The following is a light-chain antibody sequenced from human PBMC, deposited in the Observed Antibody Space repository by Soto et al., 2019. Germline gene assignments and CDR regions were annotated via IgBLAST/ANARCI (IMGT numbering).Light chain of an antibody. CDR3: HQYGNTPWT. CDR2: DTF. V-gene: IGKV3-20*01. J-gene: IGKJ1*01. Sequence: EIVLTQSPGTLSLSPGERATLSCRASQSGFAVYLAWFQQKPGQAPRLLSYDTFNRATGIPDRFSGSGSGTDFTLTISRLEPEDFAVYYCHQYGNTPWTLGQGTKVEIK. CDR1: QSGFAVY.